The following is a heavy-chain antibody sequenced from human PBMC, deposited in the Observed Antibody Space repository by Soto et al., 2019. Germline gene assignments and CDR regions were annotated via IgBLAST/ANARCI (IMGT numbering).Heavy chain of an antibody. CDR2: ISGGSIYT. CDR3: AKTRVADSGYYFDH. V-gene: IGHV3-11*03. Sequence: PGGSLRLSCAASGFTFGDSYMSWIRQSPGKGLEWLSYISGGSIYTNYAGSVKGRFTISRDNAKRSLFLQVNSLRADDTAIYYCAKTRVADSGYYFDHWGQGTMVTVSS. D-gene: IGHD3-10*01. J-gene: IGHJ4*02. CDR1: GFTFGDSY.